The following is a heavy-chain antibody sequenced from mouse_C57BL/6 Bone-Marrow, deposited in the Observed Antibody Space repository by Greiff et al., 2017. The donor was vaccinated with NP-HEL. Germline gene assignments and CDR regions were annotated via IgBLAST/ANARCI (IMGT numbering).Heavy chain of an antibody. Sequence: VKLMESGPELVKPGASVKISCKASGYSFTSYYIHWVKQRPGQGLEWIGWIYPGSGNTKYNEKFKGKATLTADTSSSTAYMQLSSLTSEDSAVYYCAGDEYYFDYWGQGTTLTVSS. J-gene: IGHJ2*01. CDR1: GYSFTSYY. V-gene: IGHV1-66*01. CDR2: IYPGSGNT. CDR3: AGDEYYFDY.